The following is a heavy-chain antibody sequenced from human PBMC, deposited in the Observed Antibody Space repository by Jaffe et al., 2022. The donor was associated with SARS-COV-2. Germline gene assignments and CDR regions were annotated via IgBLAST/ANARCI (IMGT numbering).Heavy chain of an antibody. Sequence: QVQLVQSGAEVKKPGASVKVSCKASGYTFTSYAMHWVRQAPGQRLEWMGWINAGNGNTKYSQKFQGRVTITRDTSASTAYMELSSLRSEDTAVYYCARGSYYYGSGSYYTADYWGQGTLVTVSS. D-gene: IGHD3-10*01. J-gene: IGHJ4*02. V-gene: IGHV1-3*01. CDR3: ARGSYYYGSGSYYTADY. CDR1: GYTFTSYA. CDR2: INAGNGNT.